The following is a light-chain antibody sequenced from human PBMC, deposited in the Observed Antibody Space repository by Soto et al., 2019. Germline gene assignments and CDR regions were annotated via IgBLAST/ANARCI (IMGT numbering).Light chain of an antibody. V-gene: IGKV1-39*01. CDR2: AAS. Sequence: DIQMTQSPSSLSASVGDGVTITCRASQSISSYVSWYQQKPGKAPKLLIYAASRLESGVPSRFSGSRSGTDFTLTISSLQPEDFATCYCQQSYSRMTFGQGTKVDIK. CDR3: QQSYSRMT. CDR1: QSISSY. J-gene: IGKJ1*01.